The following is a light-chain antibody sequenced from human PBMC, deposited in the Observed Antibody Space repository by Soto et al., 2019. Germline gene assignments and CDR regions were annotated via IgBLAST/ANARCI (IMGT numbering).Light chain of an antibody. J-gene: IGLJ1*01. Sequence: QSALTQPPSASGSPGQSVTISYTGTSSDVGGYNYVSWYQQHPGKAPKVIIYVVSKRPSGVPDRFSGSKSGSTASLTVSGLQAEDEADYYCSSYAVTNIFVFGTGTKLTVL. CDR1: SSDVGGYNY. CDR3: SSYAVTNIFV. CDR2: VVS. V-gene: IGLV2-8*01.